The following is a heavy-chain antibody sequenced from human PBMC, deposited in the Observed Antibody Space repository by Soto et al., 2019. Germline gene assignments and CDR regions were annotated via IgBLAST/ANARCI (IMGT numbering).Heavy chain of an antibody. CDR2: IWYDGSNK. D-gene: IGHD2-21*01. Sequence: GGSLRPSVAASGFTFSSYGMNWVRQAPGKGLEWVAVIWYDGSNKDYADSVKGRLTISRDNSKNTLNLQMNNLRAEDTAVYNCESLCTYCGHSGGRPVDYWGQGALVTVSS. CDR1: GFTFSSYG. CDR3: ESLCTYCGHSGGRPVDY. V-gene: IGHV3-33*01. J-gene: IGHJ4*01.